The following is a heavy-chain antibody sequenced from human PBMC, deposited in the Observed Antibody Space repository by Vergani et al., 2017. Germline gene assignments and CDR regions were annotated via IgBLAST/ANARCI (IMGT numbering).Heavy chain of an antibody. CDR2: INPSGGST. Sequence: QVQLVQSGAEVKKPGASVKVSCKASGYTFTSYYMHWVRQAPGQGLEWMGIINPSGGSTSYAQKFQGRVTITRDTSTSTVYMELSSLRSEDTAVYYCARAGVDDDCSSTSCHSSEPGDYWGQGTLVTVSS. V-gene: IGHV1-46*01. CDR3: ARAGVDDDCSSTSCHSSEPGDY. D-gene: IGHD2-2*01. J-gene: IGHJ4*02. CDR1: GYTFTSYY.